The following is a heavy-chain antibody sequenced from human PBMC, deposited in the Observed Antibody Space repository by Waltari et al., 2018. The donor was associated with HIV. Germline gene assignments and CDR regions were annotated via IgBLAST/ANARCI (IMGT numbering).Heavy chain of an antibody. CDR1: GYTFTTYP. CDR3: ARTYDILTGFGWFDP. D-gene: IGHD3-9*01. Sequence: QVQLVQSGAEVKNPGASVTVSCKASGYTFTTYPIHWVRQAPGQRLEWMGWINAGNGNTKYSQNFQDRVTFTRDTSASTAYMELSSLRSEDTALYYCARTYDILTGFGWFDPWGQGTLVTVSS. CDR2: INAGNGNT. J-gene: IGHJ5*02. V-gene: IGHV1-3*01.